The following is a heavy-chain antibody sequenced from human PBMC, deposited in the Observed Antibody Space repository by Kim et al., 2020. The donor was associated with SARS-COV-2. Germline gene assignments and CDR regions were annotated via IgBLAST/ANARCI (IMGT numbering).Heavy chain of an antibody. Sequence: NPSLKSRVTMSLDASKNQFSLNLNSVTDADTAVYYCVRRGGRIAATDFDLWGQGTLVTVSS. CDR3: VRRGGRIAATDFDL. D-gene: IGHD6-13*01. V-gene: IGHV4-39*01. J-gene: IGHJ3*01.